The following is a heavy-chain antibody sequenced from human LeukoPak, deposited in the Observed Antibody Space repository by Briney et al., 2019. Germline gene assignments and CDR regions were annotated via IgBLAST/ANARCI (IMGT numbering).Heavy chain of an antibody. Sequence: GESLKISWKGSGYIFTSYWIGWVRQMPGKGLGWMGIIYPGDSDTRYSPSLQGQVTISADKSISTAYLQWSSLKASDTAMYYCARHVLGYSHYYGMDVWGQGTTVTVSS. V-gene: IGHV5-51*01. CDR2: IYPGDSDT. CDR1: GYIFTSYW. J-gene: IGHJ6*02. CDR3: ARHVLGYSHYYGMDV. D-gene: IGHD3-22*01.